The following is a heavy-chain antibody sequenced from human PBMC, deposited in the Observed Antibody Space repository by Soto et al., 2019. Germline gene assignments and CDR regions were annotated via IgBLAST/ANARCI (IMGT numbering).Heavy chain of an antibody. D-gene: IGHD4-17*01. CDR1: GGTFSSYA. CDR2: IIPIFGTA. Sequence: GPSVKVSCKASGGTFSSYAISWVRQAPGQGLEWMGGIIPIFGTANYAQKFQGRVTITADESTSTAYMELSSLRSEDTAVYYCVPYGDYDIFDYWGQGTLVTVSS. V-gene: IGHV1-69*13. J-gene: IGHJ4*02. CDR3: VPYGDYDIFDY.